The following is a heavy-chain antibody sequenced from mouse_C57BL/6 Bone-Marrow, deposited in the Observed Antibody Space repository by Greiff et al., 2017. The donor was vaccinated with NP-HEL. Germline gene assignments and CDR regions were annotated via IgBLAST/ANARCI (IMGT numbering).Heavy chain of an antibody. CDR1: GFNIKDYY. V-gene: IGHV14-1*01. CDR3: TLITTVVAFDY. D-gene: IGHD1-1*01. Sequence: EVQLQQSGAELVRPGASVKLSCTASGFNIKDYYMHWVKQRPEQGLEWIGRIDPEDGDTEYAPKFQGKATMTADTSSNTAYLQLSSLTSEDTAVYYCTLITTVVAFDYWGQGTTLTVSS. CDR2: IDPEDGDT. J-gene: IGHJ2*01.